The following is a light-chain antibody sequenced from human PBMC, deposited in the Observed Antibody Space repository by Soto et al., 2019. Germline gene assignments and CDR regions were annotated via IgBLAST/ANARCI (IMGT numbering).Light chain of an antibody. J-gene: IGKJ4*01. CDR1: QGISSY. V-gene: IGKV1-8*01. Sequence: AIRMTQSPSSFSASTGDRVTITCRASQGISSYLAWYQQKPEKAPKLLIYAASTLQSGVPSRFSGSGSGTDFTLTISCLQSEDFATYYCQQYYSYPLTFGGGTKVEI. CDR2: AAS. CDR3: QQYYSYPLT.